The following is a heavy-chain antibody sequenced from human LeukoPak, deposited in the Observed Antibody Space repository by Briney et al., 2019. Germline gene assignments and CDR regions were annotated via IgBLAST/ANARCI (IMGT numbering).Heavy chain of an antibody. CDR1: GGSITSYY. CDR2: IYYSGST. V-gene: IGHV4-59*08. D-gene: IGHD1-26*01. Sequence: PSEALSLTCTVSGGSITSYYWSWIRQPPGKGLEWIGYIYYSGSTSYNPSLKSRVTISVDTSKNQFSLKLSSVTAADTAVYYCARQWELRCWFDPWGQGTLVTVSS. J-gene: IGHJ5*02. CDR3: ARQWELRCWFDP.